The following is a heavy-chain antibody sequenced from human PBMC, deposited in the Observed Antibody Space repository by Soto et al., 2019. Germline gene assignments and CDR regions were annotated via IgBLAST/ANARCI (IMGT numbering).Heavy chain of an antibody. V-gene: IGHV4-61*01. CDR2: MYYSGTS. CDR3: ALGYFSTTSTRRVRFDP. J-gene: IGHJ5*02. D-gene: IGHD2-2*01. CDR1: GGSVSSTTYY. Sequence: QVQLQESGPGLVKPSETLSLTCIVSGGSVSSTTYYWSWIRQSPGQGLERIGYMYYSGTSNYNPSLDSRFTMSVDTSKNQFSLKLSSVNTADTAVYYCALGYFSTTSTRRVRFDPWGQGTLVTVSS.